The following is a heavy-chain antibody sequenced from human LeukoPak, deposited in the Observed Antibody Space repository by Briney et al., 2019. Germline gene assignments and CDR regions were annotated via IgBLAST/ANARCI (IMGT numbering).Heavy chain of an antibody. J-gene: IGHJ4*02. CDR1: GFTFDDYA. D-gene: IGHD5-18*01. V-gene: IGHV3-9*01. Sequence: GGSLRLSCAASGFTFDDYAMHWVRQAPGKGLEWVSGISWYSGSIGYADSVKGRFTISRDNAKNSLYLQMNSLRAEDTAVYYCARSDSHYFDYWGQGTLVTVSS. CDR2: ISWYSGSI. CDR3: ARSDSHYFDY.